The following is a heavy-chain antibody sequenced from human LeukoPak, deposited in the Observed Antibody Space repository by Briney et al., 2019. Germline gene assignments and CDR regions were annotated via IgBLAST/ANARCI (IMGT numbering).Heavy chain of an antibody. D-gene: IGHD3-3*01. J-gene: IGHJ5*02. CDR1: GYTFTSYD. CDR3: ARGVSPASDWYYDFWSGYYSSLVWFDP. V-gene: IGHV1-8*01. CDR2: MNPNSGNT. Sequence: ASVKVSCKASGYTFTSYDINWVRQATGQGLEWMGWMNPNSGNTGYAQKFQGRVTMTRNTSISTAYMELSSLRSEDTAVYYCARGVSPASDWYYDFWSGYYSSLVWFDPWGQGTLVTVSS.